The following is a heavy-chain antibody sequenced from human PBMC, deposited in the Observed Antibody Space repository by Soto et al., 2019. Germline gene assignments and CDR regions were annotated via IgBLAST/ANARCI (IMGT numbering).Heavy chain of an antibody. CDR2: IYYSGTT. V-gene: IGHV4-31*03. CDR1: GGSISSGGYY. Sequence: SETLSLTCTVSGGSISSGGYYWSWIHQHPGKGLEWIGYIYYSGTTYYNPSHKSGVTKSVETLKTRFSLKLGSVPAADRAVYYCARAGGGDGYIYLVRGGAFDIWGQGTMVTVS. D-gene: IGHD3-10*02. J-gene: IGHJ3*02. CDR3: ARAGGGDGYIYLVRGGAFDI.